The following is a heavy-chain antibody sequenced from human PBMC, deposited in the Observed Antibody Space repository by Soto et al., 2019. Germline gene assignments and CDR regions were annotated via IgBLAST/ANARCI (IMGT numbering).Heavy chain of an antibody. D-gene: IGHD3-3*01. CDR3: ASVTLGITIFGVVRPYYYYMDV. Sequence: QVQLVESGGGLVKPGGSLRLSCAASGFTFSDYYMSWIRQAPGKGLEWVSYISSSGSTIYYADSVKGRFTISRDNAKNSLDLQMNSLRAEDTAVYYCASVTLGITIFGVVRPYYYYMDVWGKGTTVTVSS. CDR2: ISSSGSTI. V-gene: IGHV3-11*01. J-gene: IGHJ6*03. CDR1: GFTFSDYY.